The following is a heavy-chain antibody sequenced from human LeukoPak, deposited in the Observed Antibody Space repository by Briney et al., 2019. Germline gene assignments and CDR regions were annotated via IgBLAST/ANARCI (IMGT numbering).Heavy chain of an antibody. D-gene: IGHD3-22*01. CDR3: AKDPSYYYASSGYYDY. J-gene: IGHJ4*02. Sequence: GGSLRLSCAASGFIFNNYAMSRVRQAPGKGLEWVSGISGSGSNTYYADSVKGRFTISRDNSKNTLYLQMNSLRAEDTAVYYCAKDPSYYYASSGYYDYWGQGTLVTVSS. CDR1: GFIFNNYA. CDR2: ISGSGSNT. V-gene: IGHV3-23*01.